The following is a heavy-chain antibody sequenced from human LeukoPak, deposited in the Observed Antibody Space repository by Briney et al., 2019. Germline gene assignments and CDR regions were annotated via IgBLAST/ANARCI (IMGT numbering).Heavy chain of an antibody. CDR3: AKIQSPIVVVPAALED. J-gene: IGHJ4*02. CDR1: GFTFSSYG. D-gene: IGHD2-2*01. V-gene: IGHV3-30*02. CDR2: ILYDGSNK. Sequence: GGSLRLSCAASGFTFSSYGVHWVRQALGKGLEWVAFILYDGSNKYYADSVKGRFTISRDNSKNTLYLQMNSLRAEDTAVYYCAKIQSPIVVVPAALEDWGQGTLVTVSS.